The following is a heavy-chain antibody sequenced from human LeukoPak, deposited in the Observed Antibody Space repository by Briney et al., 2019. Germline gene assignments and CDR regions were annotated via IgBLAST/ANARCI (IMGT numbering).Heavy chain of an antibody. CDR1: GFIFSDYH. J-gene: IGHJ4*02. D-gene: IGHD6-13*01. CDR2: ISPGGDAV. Sequence: GGSLRLSCAASGFIFSDYHMSWIRQASGKGLEWVAYISPGGDAVYFADSVRGRITISRDNAKNSLFLQMSSLTAEDTAVYYCSGGRDKTGAGPGGYFDYWGQGSLVTVSS. V-gene: IGHV3-11*01. CDR3: SGGRDKTGAGPGGYFDY.